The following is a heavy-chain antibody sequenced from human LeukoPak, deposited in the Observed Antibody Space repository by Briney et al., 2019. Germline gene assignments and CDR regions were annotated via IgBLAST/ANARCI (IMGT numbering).Heavy chain of an antibody. Sequence: ASVKRSCKASGYTFTSYDINWVREATGQGLEWMGWMNPNSGNTGYAQKFQGRVTITRNTSISTAYMELSSLRSEDTAVYYCARAATPPSYQLLWYYYYYYYMDVWGKGTTVTVSS. D-gene: IGHD2-2*01. V-gene: IGHV1-8*03. CDR1: GYTFTSYD. CDR2: MNPNSGNT. CDR3: ARAATPPSYQLLWYYYYYYYMDV. J-gene: IGHJ6*03.